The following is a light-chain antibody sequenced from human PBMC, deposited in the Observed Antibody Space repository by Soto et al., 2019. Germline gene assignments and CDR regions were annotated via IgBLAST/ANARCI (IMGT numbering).Light chain of an antibody. V-gene: IGLV1-44*01. CDR3: AAWDDTSSFV. J-gene: IGLJ1*01. CDR1: SSSIGRNT. CDR2: TND. Sequence: QSVLTQPPSASGTPGQRVIISCSGGSSSIGRNTVNWYQHLPGTAPRLLIYTNDQRPSGVPDRFSGSKSGTSASLAISGLQSEDEADYYCAAWDDTSSFVFGTGTKVTVL.